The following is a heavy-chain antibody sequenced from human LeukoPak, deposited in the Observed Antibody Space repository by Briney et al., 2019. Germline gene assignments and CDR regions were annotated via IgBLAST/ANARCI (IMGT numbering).Heavy chain of an antibody. J-gene: IGHJ4*02. Sequence: GGSLRLPCAASGFTFSSYSMNWVRQAPGKGLEWVSSISSSSSYIYYADSVKGRFTISRDNAKNSLYLQMNSLRAEDTAVYYCARDDDYGGILFDYWGQGTLVTVSS. CDR2: ISSSSSYI. D-gene: IGHD4-23*01. CDR3: ARDDDYGGILFDY. V-gene: IGHV3-21*01. CDR1: GFTFSSYS.